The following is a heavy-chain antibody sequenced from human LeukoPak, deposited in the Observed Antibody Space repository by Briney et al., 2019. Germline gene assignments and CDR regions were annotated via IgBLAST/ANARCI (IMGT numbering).Heavy chain of an antibody. CDR1: GFTFSSYE. D-gene: IGHD4-17*01. Sequence: TGGSLRLSCAASGFTFSSYEMNWVRQAPGKGLERVSYISSSGSTIYYADSVKGRFTISRDNAKNSLYLQMNSLRAEDTAVYYCARQELHGDYYWGQGTLVTVSS. V-gene: IGHV3-48*03. J-gene: IGHJ4*02. CDR2: ISSSGSTI. CDR3: ARQELHGDYY.